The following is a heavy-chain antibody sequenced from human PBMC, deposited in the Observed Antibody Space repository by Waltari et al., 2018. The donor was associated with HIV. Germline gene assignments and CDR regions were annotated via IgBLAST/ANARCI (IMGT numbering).Heavy chain of an antibody. CDR2: IFNSGSI. Sequence: VQLQQSGPGLVRPSETLSLTCTVSGGSMNDYYWNWIRQPAGKGLEGLGRIFNSGSINYNPAIKSRRTMSVDTSKNQFSLKWTSVTDADTAVYYGARATEKYCKSGSCDPFDAMGVWGQGTTVAVSS. CDR1: GGSMNDYY. J-gene: IGHJ6*02. D-gene: IGHD6-25*01. V-gene: IGHV4-4*07. CDR3: ARATEKYCKSGSCDPFDAMGV.